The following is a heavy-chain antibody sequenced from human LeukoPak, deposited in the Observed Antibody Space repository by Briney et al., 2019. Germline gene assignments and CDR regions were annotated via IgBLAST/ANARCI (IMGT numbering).Heavy chain of an antibody. J-gene: IGHJ4*02. CDR3: ARAEPSIAAAGTWPDY. V-gene: IGHV1-46*01. Sequence: GASVKVSCKASGYTFTSYYMHWVRQAPGQGLEWMGIINPSGGSTSYAQKFQGRVTMTRDTSTSTVYMELGSLRSEDTAVYYCARAEPSIAAAGTWPDYWGQGTLVTVSS. D-gene: IGHD6-13*01. CDR1: GYTFTSYY. CDR2: INPSGGST.